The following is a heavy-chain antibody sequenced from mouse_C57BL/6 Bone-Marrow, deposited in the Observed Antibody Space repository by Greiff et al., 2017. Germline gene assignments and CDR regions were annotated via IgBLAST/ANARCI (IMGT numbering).Heavy chain of an antibody. CDR2: IYPRSGNT. Sequence: VQLVESGAELARPGASVKLSCKASGYTFTSYGISWVKQRTGQGLEWIGEIYPRSGNTYYNEKFKGKATLTADKSSSTAYMELRSLTSEDSAVYFCARFSYGNYFYAMDYWGQGTSVTVSS. CDR1: GYTFTSYG. CDR3: ARFSYGNYFYAMDY. J-gene: IGHJ4*01. D-gene: IGHD2-1*01. V-gene: IGHV1-81*01.